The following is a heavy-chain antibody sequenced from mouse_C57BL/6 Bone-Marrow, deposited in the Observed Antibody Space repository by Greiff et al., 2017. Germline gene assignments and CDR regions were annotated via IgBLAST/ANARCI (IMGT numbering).Heavy chain of an antibody. CDR2: IYPSDSET. Sequence: QVQLQQPGAELVRPGSSVKLSCKASGYTFTSYWMDWVKQRPGQGLEWIGNIYPSDSETHYNQKFKDKATLTVDKPSSAAYMQLSSLLSDDPAVYYCARGGYGSSYHFDYWGQGTTLTVSS. V-gene: IGHV1-61*01. D-gene: IGHD1-1*01. CDR1: GYTFTSYW. J-gene: IGHJ2*01. CDR3: ARGGYGSSYHFDY.